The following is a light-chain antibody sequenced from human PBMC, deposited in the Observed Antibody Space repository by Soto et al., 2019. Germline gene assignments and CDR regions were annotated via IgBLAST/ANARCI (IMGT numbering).Light chain of an antibody. CDR3: SSYASTSTLVV. CDR1: SSDVGTYNY. Sequence: QSALTQPASVSGSPGQSITISCTGTSSDVGTYNYVSWYQQHPGKAPKLIIYDVSTRPSGLSNRFSGSKSGNTASLTISWLQAEDEADYFGSSYASTSTLVVFGGGTKLTVL. V-gene: IGLV2-14*01. J-gene: IGLJ2*01. CDR2: DVS.